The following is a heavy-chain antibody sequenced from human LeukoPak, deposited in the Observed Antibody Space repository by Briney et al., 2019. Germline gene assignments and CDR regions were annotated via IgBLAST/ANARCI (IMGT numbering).Heavy chain of an antibody. D-gene: IGHD6-13*01. Sequence: GGSLRLSCAASGFTFSSNGMSWVRQAPGKGLEWVSSISGSGGNTYYAASVKGRFTISRDNSKNTLYLQMNSLRTEDTAVYYCAKDRDFIAATGHFDSWGQGSLVTVSS. CDR2: ISGSGGNT. J-gene: IGHJ4*02. CDR3: AKDRDFIAATGHFDS. CDR1: GFTFSSNG. V-gene: IGHV3-23*01.